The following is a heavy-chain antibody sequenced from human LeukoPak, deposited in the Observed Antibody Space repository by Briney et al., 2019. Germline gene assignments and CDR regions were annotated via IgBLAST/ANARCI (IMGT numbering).Heavy chain of an antibody. D-gene: IGHD2-8*01. CDR2: INLHGNEK. J-gene: IGHJ3*01. CDR3: TCDLDRTDGL. CDR1: GFTFSSYW. V-gene: IGHV3-7*01. Sequence: GGSLRLSCAASGFTFSSYWLSLVRQAPGRGLEWVTNINLHGNEKYYVDSVKGRFTISRDNAKNSLYLQMNSLRAEDTAVYYCTCDLDRTDGLWGQGSMVTVSS.